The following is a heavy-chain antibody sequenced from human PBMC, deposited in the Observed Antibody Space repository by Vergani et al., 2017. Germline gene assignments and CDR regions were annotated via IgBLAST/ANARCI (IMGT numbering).Heavy chain of an antibody. D-gene: IGHD6-19*01. V-gene: IGHV3-23*01. CDR1: GFTFRNNA. Sequence: EVHLLESGGGLVQTGGSQRLSCVASGFTFRNNAMSWVSQAPGKGLEWVSSISGSGDSTYYADSVKGRFTISRDNSKNTLYLHMTFLRAEDTAIYYCAKDLDRDSSGRFDFWGRGTLVTVSS. J-gene: IGHJ4*02. CDR2: ISGSGDST. CDR3: AKDLDRDSSGRFDF.